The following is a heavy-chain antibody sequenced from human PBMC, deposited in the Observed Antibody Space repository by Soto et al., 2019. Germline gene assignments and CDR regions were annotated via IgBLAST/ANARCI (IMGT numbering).Heavy chain of an antibody. CDR3: ARHPIDYGSGNYGMDV. V-gene: IGHV5-51*01. D-gene: IGHD3-10*01. J-gene: IGHJ6*02. CDR2: IYPGDSDT. CDR1: GYSCTSYW. Sequence: PGESLKISCKGSGYSCTSYWIGWVRQMPGKGLEWMGIIYPGDSDTRYSPSFQGQVTISADKSISTAYLQWSSLRASDTAMYYCARHPIDYGSGNYGMDVWGQGTTVTVSS.